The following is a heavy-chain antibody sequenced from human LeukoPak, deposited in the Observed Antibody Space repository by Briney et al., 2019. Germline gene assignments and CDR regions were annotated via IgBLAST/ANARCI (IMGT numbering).Heavy chain of an antibody. CDR3: ARSITIFGVVDY. CDR2: INHSGST. V-gene: IGHV4-34*01. D-gene: IGHD3-3*01. J-gene: IGHJ4*02. Sequence: SETLSLTCAVYGGSFSGYYWSWIRQPPGKGLEWIGEINHSGSTNYNPSLKSRVTISVDTSKNQFSLKLSSVTAADTAVYYCARSITIFGVVDYWGQGTLVTVSS. CDR1: GGSFSGYY.